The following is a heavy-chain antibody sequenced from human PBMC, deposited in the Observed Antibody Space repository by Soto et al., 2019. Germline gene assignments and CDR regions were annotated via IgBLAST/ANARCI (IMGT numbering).Heavy chain of an antibody. V-gene: IGHV3-23*01. D-gene: IGHD3-22*01. CDR1: GFTFSSYA. CDR2: ISGSGGST. J-gene: IGHJ3*02. Sequence: GSLRLSCAASGFTFSSYAMSWVRQAPGKGLEWVSAISGSGGSTYYADSVKGRFTISRDNSKNTLYLQMNSLRAEDTAVYYCAKDSYYYDSSGYIAFDIWGQGTMVTVSS. CDR3: AKDSYYYDSSGYIAFDI.